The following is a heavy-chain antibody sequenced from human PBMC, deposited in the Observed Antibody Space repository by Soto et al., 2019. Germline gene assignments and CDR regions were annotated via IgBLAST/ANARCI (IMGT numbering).Heavy chain of an antibody. D-gene: IGHD6-13*01. CDR1: GFTYNIYA. Sequence: VQLLESGEALVQPGGSLRLSCAASGFTYNIYAMSWVRQAPGKGLEWVSGISAGVIDTYYADSVKGRFTVSRDDSKNTLYLQMNSLRADDSDVYSCAKQFSSSSWYPFDHWGRGTLVTLS. CDR3: AKQFSSSSWYPFDH. V-gene: IGHV3-23*01. J-gene: IGHJ4*02. CDR2: ISAGVIDT.